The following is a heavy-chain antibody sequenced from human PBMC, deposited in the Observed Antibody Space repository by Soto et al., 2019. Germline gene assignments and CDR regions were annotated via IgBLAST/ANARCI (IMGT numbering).Heavy chain of an antibody. CDR1: GGSLSTDNYY. CDR3: ARNQYY. J-gene: IGHJ4*02. V-gene: IGHV4-61*01. Sequence: SETLSLTCSVSGGSLSTDNYYWSWIRQPPGKGLEWIGYISYSGSTNYSPSLKSRVTISVDTSKNQFSLKLSSVTAADTAVYYCARNQYYWGQGTV. CDR2: ISYSGST.